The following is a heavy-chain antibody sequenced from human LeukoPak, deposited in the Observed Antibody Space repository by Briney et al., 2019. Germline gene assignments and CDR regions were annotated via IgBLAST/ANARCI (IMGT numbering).Heavy chain of an antibody. J-gene: IGHJ5*02. CDR2: ISSSGSTI. D-gene: IGHD3-16*01. CDR1: GFTFSSYE. CDR3: AREFTLNSFDP. V-gene: IGHV3-48*03. Sequence: GGSLRLSCAASGFTFSSYEMNWVRQAPAKGLEWVSYISSSGSTIYYADSVKGRFTISRDNAKNSLYLQMNSLRAEDTAVYYCAREFTLNSFDPWGQGTLVTVSS.